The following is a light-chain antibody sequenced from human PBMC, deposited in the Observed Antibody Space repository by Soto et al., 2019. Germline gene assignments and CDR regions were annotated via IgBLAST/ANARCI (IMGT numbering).Light chain of an antibody. V-gene: IGKV3-11*01. CDR2: DAS. J-gene: IGKJ1*01. Sequence: EILLAQSPATLSFFPGGKATLSCRASQSVSSYLAWYQQKPGQAPRLLIYDASDRATGIPARFSGSGSGTDFTLTISRLEPEDFALYYCQQYSSSLWTFGQGTKV. CDR1: QSVSSY. CDR3: QQYSSSLWT.